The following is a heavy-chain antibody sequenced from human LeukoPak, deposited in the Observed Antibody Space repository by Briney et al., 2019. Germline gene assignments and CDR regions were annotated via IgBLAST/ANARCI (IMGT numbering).Heavy chain of an antibody. Sequence: GGSLRLSCAASGFTFTAFWMHWVRQAPAKGLMWVSRINNDGSDAIYADSVKGRFTISRDNAQNTLYLQMNSLRDEDTAVYYCARGGYSHGFDIWGQGTMVTVSS. D-gene: IGHD5-18*01. V-gene: IGHV3-74*01. CDR1: GFTFTAFW. J-gene: IGHJ3*02. CDR3: ARGGYSHGFDI. CDR2: INNDGSDA.